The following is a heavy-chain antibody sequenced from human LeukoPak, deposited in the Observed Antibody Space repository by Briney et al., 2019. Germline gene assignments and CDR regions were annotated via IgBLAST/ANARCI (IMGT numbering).Heavy chain of an antibody. V-gene: IGHV4-31*03. J-gene: IGHJ4*02. D-gene: IGHD2-15*01. Sequence: SETLSLTCTVSGGSISSGGYYWSWIRQHPGKGLEWIGYIYYSGSTYCNPSLKSRVTISVDTSKNQFSLKLSSVTAADTAVYYCARDRVVAATHYFDYWGQGTLVTVSS. CDR3: ARDRVVAATHYFDY. CDR2: IYYSGST. CDR1: GGSISSGGYY.